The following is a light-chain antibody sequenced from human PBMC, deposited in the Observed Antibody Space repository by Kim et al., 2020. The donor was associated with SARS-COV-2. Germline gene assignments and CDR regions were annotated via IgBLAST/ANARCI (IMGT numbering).Light chain of an antibody. V-gene: IGKV1-9*01. J-gene: IGKJ5*01. CDR2: AAS. CDR1: QDISKY. Sequence: ASVGDRVTITCRTSQDISKYLAWYQQKPGKAPKLLIYAASNLQSGVPSRFSGSGSGTDYTLTISSLQPEDFATYFCQQLNSYPLTFGQGTRLEIK. CDR3: QQLNSYPLT.